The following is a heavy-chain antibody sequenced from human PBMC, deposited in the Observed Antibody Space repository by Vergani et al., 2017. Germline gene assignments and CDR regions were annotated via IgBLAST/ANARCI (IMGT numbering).Heavy chain of an antibody. CDR2: INPSGGHT. CDR1: VYTFSNYY. J-gene: IGHJ4*02. D-gene: IGHD3-9*01. V-gene: IGHV1-46*03. Sequence: QVQVVQSGAEVKKSGASVKVSCKTSVYTFSNYYMHWVRQAPGQGLEWMGIINPSGGHTNYAQKFQGRVTMTRDTSTSTVYMELSSLRSEATAIYCCASGYYGILTGYRYWGQGTLVTVSA. CDR3: ASGYYGILTGYRY.